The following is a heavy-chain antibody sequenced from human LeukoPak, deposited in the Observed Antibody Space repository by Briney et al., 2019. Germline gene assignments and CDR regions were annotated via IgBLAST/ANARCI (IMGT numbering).Heavy chain of an antibody. CDR1: GYTFTSYG. CDR3: ARAPYDSSGYYWDYYYYYMDV. J-gene: IGHJ6*03. V-gene: IGHV1-18*01. CDR2: ISAYNGNT. D-gene: IGHD3-22*01. Sequence: ASVKVSCKASGYTFTSYGISWVRQAPGQGLEWMGWISAYNGNTDYAQKLQGRVTMTTDTSTSTAYMELRSLRSDDTAVYYCARAPYDSSGYYWDYYYYYMDVWGKGTTVTVTS.